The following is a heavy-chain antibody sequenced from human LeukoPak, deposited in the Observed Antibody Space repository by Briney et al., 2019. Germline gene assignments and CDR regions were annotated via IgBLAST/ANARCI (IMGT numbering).Heavy chain of an antibody. CDR2: ISWNSGSI. CDR3: AKDGPDGNQDY. CDR1: GFTFDDYA. Sequence: GRSLTLSCAASGFTFDDYAMHWVRPAPGKGREWVSVISWNSGSIGYADSVKGRFTISRDNAKNSLYLQMNSLRAEDTALYYCAKDGPDGNQDYWGQGTLVTVSS. V-gene: IGHV3-9*01. J-gene: IGHJ4*02. D-gene: IGHD1-14*01.